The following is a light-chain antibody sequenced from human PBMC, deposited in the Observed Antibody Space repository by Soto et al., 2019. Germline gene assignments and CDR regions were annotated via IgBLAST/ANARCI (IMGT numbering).Light chain of an antibody. V-gene: IGLV1-40*01. J-gene: IGLJ1*01. CDR2: GNY. CDR1: SSNVGAGYD. CDR3: QSYDNSLSNYV. Sequence: QSVLTQPPSVSGAPGQRVTISFTGSSSNVGAGYDVHWYQQLPGTAPKLLIYGNYNRPSGGPDRFSGSKSGTSASLAITGLKAEDEVDYYCQSYDNSLSNYVFGTGTKLTVL.